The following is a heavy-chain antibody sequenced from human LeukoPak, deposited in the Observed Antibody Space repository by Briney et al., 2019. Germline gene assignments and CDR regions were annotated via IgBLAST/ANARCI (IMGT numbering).Heavy chain of an antibody. Sequence: SVKVSCKASGGTFSSYAISWVRQAPGQGLEWMGGIIPIFGTANYAQKFQGRVTITTDESTSTACMELSSLRSEDTAVYYCARGRVPPRPVDYWGQGTLVTVSS. CDR1: GGTFSSYA. D-gene: IGHD6-6*01. V-gene: IGHV1-69*05. CDR2: IIPIFGTA. CDR3: ARGRVPPRPVDY. J-gene: IGHJ4*02.